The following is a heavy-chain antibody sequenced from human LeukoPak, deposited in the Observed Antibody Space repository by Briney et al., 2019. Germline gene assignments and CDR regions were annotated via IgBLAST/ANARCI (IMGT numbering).Heavy chain of an antibody. CDR3: AKGSGYYPEYFQH. D-gene: IGHD3-22*01. J-gene: IGHJ1*01. CDR2: INPNSGGT. V-gene: IGHV1-2*02. CDR1: GYTFTGYY. Sequence: ASVKVSCKASGYTFTGYYMHWVRQAPGQGLEWMGWINPNSGGTNYAQKFQGRVTMTRDTSISTAYMELNSLRAEDTAVYYCAKGSGYYPEYFQHWGQGTLVTVSS.